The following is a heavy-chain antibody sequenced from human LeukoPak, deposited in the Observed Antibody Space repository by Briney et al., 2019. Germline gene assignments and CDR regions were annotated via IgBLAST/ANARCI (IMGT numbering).Heavy chain of an antibody. CDR3: ARDHGPFDY. D-gene: IGHD4-17*01. CDR1: GFTFSSYA. CDR2: ISYDGSNK. Sequence: GSLRLSCAASGFTFSSYAMHWVRQAPGKGLEWVAVISYDGSNKYYADSVKGRFTISRDNSENTLYLQMNSLRAEDTAVYYCARDHGPFDYWGQGTLVTVSS. J-gene: IGHJ4*02. V-gene: IGHV3-30-3*01.